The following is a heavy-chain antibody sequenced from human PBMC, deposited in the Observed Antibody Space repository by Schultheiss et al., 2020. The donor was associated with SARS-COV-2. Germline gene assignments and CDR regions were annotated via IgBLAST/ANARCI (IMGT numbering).Heavy chain of an antibody. CDR3: ARPYDFWSGYWALGY. J-gene: IGHJ4*02. CDR2: IWYDGSNK. D-gene: IGHD3-3*01. V-gene: IGHV3-33*01. CDR1: GFTFSNDD. Sequence: GGSLRLSCAASGFTFSNDDMHWVRQAPGKGLEWVAIIWYDGSNKYYADSVKGRFTISRDNSKNTLYLQLNSLRAEDTALYYCARPYDFWSGYWALGYWGQGTLVTVSS.